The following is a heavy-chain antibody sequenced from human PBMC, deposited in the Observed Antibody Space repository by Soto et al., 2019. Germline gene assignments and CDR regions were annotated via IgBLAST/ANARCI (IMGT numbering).Heavy chain of an antibody. CDR2: INPSGGST. CDR3: ASDRDSVVVVAAAKYYYYYYGMDV. CDR1: GYTFTSYY. J-gene: IGHJ6*02. D-gene: IGHD2-15*01. Sequence: QVQLVQSGAGVKKPGASVKVSCKASGYTFTSYYMHWVRQAPGPGLEWMGIINPSGGSTSYAQKFRGHVRLTTDTSSSTVYRELSSVRSEDTAVYYCASDRDSVVVVAAAKYYYYYYGMDVWGPGTTVTVSS. V-gene: IGHV1-46*01.